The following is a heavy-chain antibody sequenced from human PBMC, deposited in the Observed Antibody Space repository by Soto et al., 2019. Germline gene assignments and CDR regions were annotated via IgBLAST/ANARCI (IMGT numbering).Heavy chain of an antibody. CDR2: IYVTGAV. CDR3: ARLRIATNNYKWCDP. D-gene: IGHD2-21*01. Sequence: PSETLSLTCSVSGAALNSGNYYWSWIRQVPGKGLEWIGHIYVTGAVDYNPSLRDRITISQDTSERQFSLNLRLVTAADTAVYYCARLRIATNNYKWCDPWGQGTLVTV. J-gene: IGHJ5*02. CDR1: GAALNSGNYY. V-gene: IGHV4-31*03.